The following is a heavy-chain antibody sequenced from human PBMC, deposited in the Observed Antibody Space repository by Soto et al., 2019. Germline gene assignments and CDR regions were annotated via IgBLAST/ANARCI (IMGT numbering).Heavy chain of an antibody. J-gene: IGHJ4*02. D-gene: IGHD3-16*02. Sequence: PSETLSLTCTVSVDSLSTYYWSWMRQPAGERLEWIGRIHDTGRTNYNPSLKSRVTMSVDTSKNQFSLRVNSVTAADTAVYYCARESVSGTYRFDSWGQGTLVTVSS. V-gene: IGHV4-4*07. CDR1: VDSLSTYY. CDR2: IHDTGRT. CDR3: ARESVSGTYRFDS.